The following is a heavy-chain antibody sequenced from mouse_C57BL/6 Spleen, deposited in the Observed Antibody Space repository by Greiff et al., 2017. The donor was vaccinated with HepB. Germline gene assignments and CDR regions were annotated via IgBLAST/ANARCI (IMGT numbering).Heavy chain of an antibody. CDR2: IDPENGDT. V-gene: IGHV14-4*01. Sequence: EVQLQQSGAELVRPGASVKLSCTASGFNIKDDYMHWVKQRPEQGLEWIGWIDPENGDTEYASKFQGKATITADTSSNTAYLQLSSLTSEDTAVYYCTRIYDGRRFAYWGQGTLVTVSA. CDR1: GFNIKDDY. J-gene: IGHJ3*01. D-gene: IGHD2-3*01. CDR3: TRIYDGRRFAY.